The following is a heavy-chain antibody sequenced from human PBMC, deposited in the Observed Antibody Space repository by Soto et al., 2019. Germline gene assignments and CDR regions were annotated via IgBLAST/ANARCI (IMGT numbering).Heavy chain of an antibody. Sequence: QVQLVQSGAEVKKPGSSVKVSCKASGGTFGSYAISWVRQAPGQGLEWMGGIIPNPGTANYAQKFQGRVTIAADESTSTAYMELSSLRSEDTAVYYCARSQGSSTSLEIYYYYYYGMDVWGQGTMVTVSS. CDR3: ARSQGSSTSLEIYYYYYYGMDV. V-gene: IGHV1-69*01. J-gene: IGHJ6*02. D-gene: IGHD2-2*01. CDR1: GGTFGSYA. CDR2: IIPNPGTA.